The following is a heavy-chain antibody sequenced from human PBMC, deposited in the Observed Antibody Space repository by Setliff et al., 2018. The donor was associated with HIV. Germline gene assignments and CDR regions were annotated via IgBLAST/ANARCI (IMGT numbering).Heavy chain of an antibody. CDR1: GGSISGNA. D-gene: IGHD3-3*01. Sequence: SETLSLTCSVSGGSISGNAWSWIRQPPGKGLEWIGYSSTSGCTNCNPSLESRVTISVDTSKNQVSLKLRSVTAADTAFYYCARARTIGVSAVFFDPWGQGTPVTVSS. V-gene: IGHV4-4*08. CDR3: ARARTIGVSAVFFDP. J-gene: IGHJ5*02. CDR2: SSTSGCT.